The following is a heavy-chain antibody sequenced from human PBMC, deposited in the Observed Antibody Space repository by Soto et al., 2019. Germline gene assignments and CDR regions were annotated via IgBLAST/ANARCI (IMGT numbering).Heavy chain of an antibody. CDR3: ARGSGYSYGGHYYYYMDV. Sequence: PSETLSLTCTVSGGSISSYYWSWIRQPPGKGLEWIGYIYYSGSTNYNPSLKSRVTISVDTSKNQFSLKLSSVTAADTAVYYCARGSGYSYGGHYYYYMDVWGKGTTVTVSS. CDR2: IYYSGST. J-gene: IGHJ6*03. D-gene: IGHD5-18*01. V-gene: IGHV4-59*01. CDR1: GGSISSYY.